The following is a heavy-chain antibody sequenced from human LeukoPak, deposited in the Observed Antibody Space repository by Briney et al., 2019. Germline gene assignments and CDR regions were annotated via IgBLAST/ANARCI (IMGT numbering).Heavy chain of an antibody. CDR1: GFTFSSYE. D-gene: IGHD2-15*01. V-gene: IGHV3-48*03. CDR2: ISSSGSTI. CDR3: ARKGWGWLAFDY. Sequence: GGSLRLSCAASGFTFSSYEMNWVRQAPGKGLEWVSYISSSGSTIYYADSVKGRFTISRDNAKNSLYLQMNSLRAEDRAVYYCARKGWGWLAFDYWGQGTLVTVSS. J-gene: IGHJ4*02.